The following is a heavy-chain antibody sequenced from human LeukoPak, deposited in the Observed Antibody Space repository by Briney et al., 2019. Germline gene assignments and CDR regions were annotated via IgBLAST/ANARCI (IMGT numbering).Heavy chain of an antibody. V-gene: IGHV4-31*03. CDR3: ARDSYSSSIRWFDS. CDR2: IDYSGTA. Sequence: SQTLSLTCTVSGGSISSGGYYWSWTRQLPGKGLEWIGYIDYSGTAYYNPSLKSRVTISIDTSNNQFSVKLSSVTAADTAVYYCARDSYSSSIRWFDSWGQGTLVTVSS. J-gene: IGHJ5*01. CDR1: GGSISSGGYY. D-gene: IGHD6-6*01.